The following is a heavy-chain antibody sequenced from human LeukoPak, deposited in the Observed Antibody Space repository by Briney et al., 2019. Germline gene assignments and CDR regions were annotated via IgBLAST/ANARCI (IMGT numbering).Heavy chain of an antibody. J-gene: IGHJ6*04. CDR1: TVTSSSNSAA. D-gene: IGHD3-10*01. V-gene: IGHV6-1*01. CDR3: ARQYGSGSPNSYYYSYYGMDV. CDR2: TYYRTNLYN. Sequence: TSQTLSRNCAVSTVTSSSNSAAWHWIGQAPARGLECRVRTYYRTNLYNDYAVSVKSRITINPDTSKNQFSLFFFLVTPEDTAVYYCARQYGSGSPNSYYYSYYGMDVWGKGTPVTVSS.